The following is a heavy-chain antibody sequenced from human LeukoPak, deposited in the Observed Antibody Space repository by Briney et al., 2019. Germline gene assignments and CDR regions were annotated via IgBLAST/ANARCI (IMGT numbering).Heavy chain of an antibody. CDR1: GFTFSSYW. CDR2: IKQDGSEK. V-gene: IGHV3-7*03. Sequence: GGSLRLSCAASGFTFSSYWMSWVRQAPGKGLEWVANIKQDGSEKYYVDSVKGRFTISRDNAKNSLYLQTNSLRAEDTAVYYCARTYYYDSSGYYTAWGQGTLVTASA. CDR3: ARTYYYDSSGYYTA. D-gene: IGHD3-22*01. J-gene: IGHJ4*02.